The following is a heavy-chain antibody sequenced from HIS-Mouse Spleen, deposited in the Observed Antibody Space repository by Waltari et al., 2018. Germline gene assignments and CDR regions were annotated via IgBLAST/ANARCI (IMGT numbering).Heavy chain of an antibody. CDR3: AKSRGGDCYDY. CDR1: VFTLSRHA. J-gene: IGHJ4*02. CDR2: ISGSGGST. V-gene: IGHV3-23*01. D-gene: IGHD2-21*01. Sequence: DVQLLESGVGLVQPGGSLRLPCAASVFTLSRHAMRGVRQAPGKGVGWVSAISGSGGSTYYADSVTGRFTISRDNSKNTLYLQMNSLRAEDTAVYYCAKSRGGDCYDYWGQGTLVTVSS.